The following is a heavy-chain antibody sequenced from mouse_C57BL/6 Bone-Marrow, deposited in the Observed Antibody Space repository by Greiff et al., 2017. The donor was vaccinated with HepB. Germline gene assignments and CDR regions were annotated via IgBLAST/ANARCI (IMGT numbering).Heavy chain of an antibody. Sequence: EVKVVESGGDLVKPGGSLKLSCAASGFTFSSYGMSWVRQTPDKRLEWVATISSGGSYTYYPDSVKGRFTISRDNAKNTLYLQMSSLKSEDTAMYYCARDPSYGRFAYWGQGTLVTVSA. CDR2: ISSGGSYT. J-gene: IGHJ3*01. V-gene: IGHV5-6*01. CDR3: ARDPSYGRFAY. CDR1: GFTFSSYG. D-gene: IGHD2-1*01.